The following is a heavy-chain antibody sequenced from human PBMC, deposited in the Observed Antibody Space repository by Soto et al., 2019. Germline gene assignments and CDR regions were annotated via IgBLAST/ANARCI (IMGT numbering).Heavy chain of an antibody. V-gene: IGHV3-53*01. CDR3: ARDRDPAGTPNYYYYYGMDV. CDR2: IYSGGST. CDR1: GFTVSSNY. J-gene: IGHJ6*02. D-gene: IGHD6-13*01. Sequence: GGSVRLSCAASGFTVSSNYMSWVRQAPGKGLEWVSVIYSGGSTYYADSVKGRFTISRDNSKNTLYLQMNSLRAEDTAVYYCARDRDPAGTPNYYYYYGMDVWGQGTTVTVSS.